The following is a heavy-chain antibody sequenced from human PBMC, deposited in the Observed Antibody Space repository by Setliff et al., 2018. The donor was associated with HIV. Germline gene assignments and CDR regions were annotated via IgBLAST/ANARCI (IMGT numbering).Heavy chain of an antibody. V-gene: IGHV1-3*01. D-gene: IGHD3-22*01. Sequence: ASVKVSCKPSGGTFSNYGISWVRQAPGQGLEWMGWINGGNAITKFSQKFQGRVTITRDTSASTAYMELSSLRSEDTAVYYCASSSGYWGKNAFDIWGQGTMVTVSS. CDR3: ASSSGYWGKNAFDI. CDR1: GGTFSNYG. CDR2: INGGNAIT. J-gene: IGHJ3*02.